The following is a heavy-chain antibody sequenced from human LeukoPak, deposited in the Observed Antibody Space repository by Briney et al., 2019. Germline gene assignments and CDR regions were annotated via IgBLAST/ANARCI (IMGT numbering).Heavy chain of an antibody. CDR1: GYTFTSYD. D-gene: IGHD3-16*02. Sequence: ASVQVSCKSSGYTFTSYDINWVRQAACQGLEGMGWMNPNSGNTGYVHKFQGRVTMTSTTSISTDYMELSRMRSEDTAVYDYARGLRDYVWGSYRYVPWGQGTLVTVSS. V-gene: IGHV1-8*01. J-gene: IGHJ5*02. CDR2: MNPNSGNT. CDR3: ARGLRDYVWGSYRYVP.